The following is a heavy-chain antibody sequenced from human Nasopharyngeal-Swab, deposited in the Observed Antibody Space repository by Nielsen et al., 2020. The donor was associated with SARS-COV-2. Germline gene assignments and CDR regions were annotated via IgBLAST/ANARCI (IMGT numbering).Heavy chain of an antibody. CDR3: ARDGGGCSSTSCYT. Sequence: GGYLRLAWAASGFTCSSYRMNWERQAPGKGLEWVSSISSSSSYIYYADSVKGRFTISRDNAKNSLYLQMNSLRAEDTAVYYCARDGGGCSSTSCYTWGQGTLVTVSS. CDR1: GFTCSSYR. V-gene: IGHV3-21*01. CDR2: ISSSSSYI. D-gene: IGHD2-2*02. J-gene: IGHJ4*02.